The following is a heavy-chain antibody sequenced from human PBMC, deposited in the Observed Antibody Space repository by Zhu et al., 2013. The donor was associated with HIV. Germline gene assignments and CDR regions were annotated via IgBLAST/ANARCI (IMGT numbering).Heavy chain of an antibody. Sequence: QVQLVESGGDVVLPGRSLRLSCAASGFTFSSYAMHWVRQAPGKGLEWVAVISYDGSNKYYADSVKGRFTISRDNSKNTLYLQMNSLRAEDTAVYYCARESGTGRGVPAASGRRTTWGQGNPGSTVSS. CDR2: ISYDGSNK. CDR3: ARESGTGRGVPAASGRRTT. V-gene: IGHV3-30-3*01. D-gene: IGHD2-2*01. CDR1: GFTFSSYA. J-gene: IGHJ4*02.